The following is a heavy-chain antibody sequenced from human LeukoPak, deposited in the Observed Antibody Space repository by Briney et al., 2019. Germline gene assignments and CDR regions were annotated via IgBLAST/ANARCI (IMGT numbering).Heavy chain of an antibody. Sequence: GESLKISCQASGYTFHYHWIAWVRHIPEEGLEGRGISYPGDSDTRYSPSFQRHVTISADKSISTAYLQWSSVKASDTGMYYCARQDGSGIYYFYQWGQGALVTVSS. V-gene: IGHV5-51*01. D-gene: IGHD3-10*01. CDR2: SYPGDSDT. CDR3: ARQDGSGIYYFYQ. CDR1: GYTFHYHW. J-gene: IGHJ4*02.